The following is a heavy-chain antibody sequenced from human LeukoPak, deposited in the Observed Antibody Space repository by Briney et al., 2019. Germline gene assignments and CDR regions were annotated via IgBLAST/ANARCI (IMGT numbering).Heavy chain of an antibody. CDR2: IIPIFGTA. D-gene: IGHD3-16*01. J-gene: IGHJ4*02. Sequence: GASVKVSCKASGGTFSSYATSWVRQAPGQGLEWMGGIIPIFGTANYAQKFQGRVTITADESTSTAYMELSSLRSEDTAVYYCARDPDPLRPPSNWGQGTLVTVSS. CDR1: GGTFSSYA. CDR3: ARDPDPLRPPSN. V-gene: IGHV1-69*13.